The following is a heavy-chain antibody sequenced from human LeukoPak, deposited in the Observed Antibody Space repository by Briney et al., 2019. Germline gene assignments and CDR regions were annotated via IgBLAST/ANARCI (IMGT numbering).Heavy chain of an antibody. CDR3: AKRLWDYYGSGSPHPFDY. Sequence: GGSLRLSCAASGFTFSSYAMSWVRQAPGKGLESVSTISGSGDGANYADSVKGRFTISRDNSRNTLYLQMNSLRAEDTAVYYCAKRLWDYYGSGSPHPFDYWGQGTLVTVSP. J-gene: IGHJ4*02. V-gene: IGHV3-23*01. CDR2: ISGSGDGA. CDR1: GFTFSSYA. D-gene: IGHD3-10*01.